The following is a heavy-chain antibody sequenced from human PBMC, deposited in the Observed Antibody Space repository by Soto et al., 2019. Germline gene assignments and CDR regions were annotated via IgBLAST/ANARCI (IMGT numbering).Heavy chain of an antibody. Sequence: EVQLVESGGGMVQPGRSLRLSCAASGFTFDDYAIHWVRQAPGKSLEWVSGISWNSGSVDYADSVKGRFAISRDNAKNSVYLQMNSLRPEDTALYYCAKEAYGDPSNYFDYWGQGTLVTVSS. CDR3: AKEAYGDPSNYFDY. J-gene: IGHJ4*02. D-gene: IGHD4-17*01. CDR2: ISWNSGSV. CDR1: GFTFDDYA. V-gene: IGHV3-9*01.